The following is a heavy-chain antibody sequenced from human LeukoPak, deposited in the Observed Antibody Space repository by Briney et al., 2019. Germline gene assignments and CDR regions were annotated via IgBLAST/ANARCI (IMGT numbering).Heavy chain of an antibody. CDR3: AELGITMIGGV. CDR1: GFTFSSYE. CDR2: ISSSGSTI. D-gene: IGHD3-10*02. V-gene: IGHV3-48*03. J-gene: IGHJ6*04. Sequence: GGSLRLSCAASGFTFSSYEMNWVRQAPGKGLEGVSYISSSGSTIYYADSVKGRFTISIDNAKNSLYLRMNSLRAEDTAVYYCAELGITMIGGVWGKGTTVTISS.